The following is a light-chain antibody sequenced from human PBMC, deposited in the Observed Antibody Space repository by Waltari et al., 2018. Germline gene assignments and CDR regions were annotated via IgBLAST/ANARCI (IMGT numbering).Light chain of an antibody. CDR3: QQYNNWPLT. V-gene: IGKV3-15*01. Sequence: EVVLTQSPDTLSVSPGERATLSCRTSRRVNSNLAWYQHNPGQAPMLLMYGASTRPTVIPASFSGSESGTEFTLTIPSLQSEDFAVYYCQQYNNWPLTFGGGTKVEI. J-gene: IGKJ4*01. CDR2: GAS. CDR1: RRVNSN.